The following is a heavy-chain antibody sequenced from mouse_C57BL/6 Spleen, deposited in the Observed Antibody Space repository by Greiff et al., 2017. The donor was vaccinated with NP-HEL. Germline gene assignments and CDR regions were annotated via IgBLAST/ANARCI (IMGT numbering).Heavy chain of an antibody. V-gene: IGHV5-16*01. CDR1: GFTFSDYY. CDR2: INYDGSST. Sequence: EVMLVESEGGLVQPGSSMKLSCTASGFTFSDYYMAWVRQVPEKGLEWVANINYDGSSTYYLDSLKSRFIISRDNAKNILYLQMSGLKSEDTATDYCARSPWYFDVWGTGTTVTVSS. CDR3: ARSPWYFDV. J-gene: IGHJ1*03.